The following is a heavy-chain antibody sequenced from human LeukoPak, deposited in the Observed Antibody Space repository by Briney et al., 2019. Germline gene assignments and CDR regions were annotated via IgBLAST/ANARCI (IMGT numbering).Heavy chain of an antibody. CDR2: IYHSGSN. CDR1: GGSFSGYY. J-gene: IGHJ4*02. V-gene: IGHV4-34*01. CDR3: ARAGKSITMVRGVGPYFDY. Sequence: SETLSLTCAVYGGSFSGYYWHWIRQPPGKGLEWMGEIYHSGSNNYNPSLKSRVTISLDTSKNQFSLKLSSVTAADTAVYYCARAGKSITMVRGVGPYFDYGGQGTLVTVSS. D-gene: IGHD3-10*01.